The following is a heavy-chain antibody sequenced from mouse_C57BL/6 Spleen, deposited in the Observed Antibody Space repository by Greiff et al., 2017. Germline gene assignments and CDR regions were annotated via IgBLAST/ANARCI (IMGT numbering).Heavy chain of an antibody. D-gene: IGHD2-3*01. CDR3: ARVWLLGYFDV. CDR2: IYPGDGDT. Sequence: VKLVESGPELVKPGASVKISCKASGYAFSSSWMNWVKQRPGKGLEWIGRIYPGDGDTNYNGKFKGKATLTADKSSSTAYMQLSSLTSEDSAVYVCARVWLLGYFDVWGTGTTVTVSS. CDR1: GYAFSSSW. J-gene: IGHJ1*03. V-gene: IGHV1-82*01.